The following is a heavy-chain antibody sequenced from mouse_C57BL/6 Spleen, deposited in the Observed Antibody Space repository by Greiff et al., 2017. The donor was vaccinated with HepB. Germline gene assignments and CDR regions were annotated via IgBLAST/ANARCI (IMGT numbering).Heavy chain of an antibody. Sequence: VQRVESGAELVRPGASVKLSCTASGFNIKDYYMHWVKQRPEQGLEWIGRIDPEDGDTEYAPKFQGKATMTADTSSNTAYLQLSSLTSEDTAVYYCTTKYYYGSSYWYFDVWGTGTTVTVSS. D-gene: IGHD1-1*01. J-gene: IGHJ1*03. CDR1: GFNIKDYY. V-gene: IGHV14-1*01. CDR2: IDPEDGDT. CDR3: TTKYYYGSSYWYFDV.